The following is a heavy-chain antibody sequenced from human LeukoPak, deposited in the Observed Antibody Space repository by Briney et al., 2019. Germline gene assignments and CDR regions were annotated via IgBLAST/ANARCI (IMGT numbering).Heavy chain of an antibody. D-gene: IGHD3-10*01. V-gene: IGHV4-34*01. CDR1: GGSFSGYY. CDR2: INHSGNR. CDR3: ARFGFEYDVGSGIHFYYMDV. J-gene: IGHJ6*03. Sequence: SETLSLTCGVSGGSFSGYYWSWIRLSPGKGLEWIGEINHSGNRKSNPSLENRLTMSVDTSKKHISLNLTSVTAADTAVYYCARFGFEYDVGSGIHFYYMDVWGTGTTVTVSS.